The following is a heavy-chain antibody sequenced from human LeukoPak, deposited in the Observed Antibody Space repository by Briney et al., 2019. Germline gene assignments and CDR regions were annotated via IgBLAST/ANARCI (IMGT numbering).Heavy chain of an antibody. J-gene: IGHJ4*02. D-gene: IGHD3-22*01. CDR1: GGTFSSYA. CDR3: ARVVFSYDSSGYYPLDY. CDR2: IIPIFGTA. V-gene: IGHV1-69*13. Sequence: EASVKVSCKASGGTFSSYAISWVRQAPGQGLEWMGGIIPIFGTANYAQKFQGRVTITADESTSTAYMELSSLRSEDTAVYYCARVVFSYDSSGYYPLDYWGQGTLVTVSS.